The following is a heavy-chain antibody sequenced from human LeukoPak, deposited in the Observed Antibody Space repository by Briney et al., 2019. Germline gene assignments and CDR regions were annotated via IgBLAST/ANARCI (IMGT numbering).Heavy chain of an antibody. D-gene: IGHD1-26*01. J-gene: IGHJ4*02. CDR3: ARAGIVGANKRPPFDY. V-gene: IGHV4-39*07. CDR2: IYYSGST. Sequence: SETLSLTCTVSGGSISSSSYYWGWIRQPPGKGLEWIGSIYYSGSTYYNPSLKSRVTISVDTSKNQFSLKLSSVTAADTAVYYCARAGIVGANKRPPFDYWGQGTLVTVSS. CDR1: GGSISSSSYY.